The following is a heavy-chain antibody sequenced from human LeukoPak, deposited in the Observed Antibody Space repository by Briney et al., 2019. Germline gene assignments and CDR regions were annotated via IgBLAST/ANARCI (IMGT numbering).Heavy chain of an antibody. CDR3: ARGDYYDSNGGGFFDY. Sequence: GGSLRLSCAASGVIFSSYDMHWVRQVTGKGLEWVSSIDTAGDTYYAGSVKGRFTISRENAKNSLYLQMNSLRAEETAVYYCARGDYYDSNGGGFFDYWGQGTLVTVSS. CDR1: GVIFSSYD. J-gene: IGHJ4*02. V-gene: IGHV3-13*01. D-gene: IGHD3-22*01. CDR2: IDTAGDT.